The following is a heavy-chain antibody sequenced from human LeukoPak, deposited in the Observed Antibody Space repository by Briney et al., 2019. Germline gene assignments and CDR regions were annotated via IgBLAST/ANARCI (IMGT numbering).Heavy chain of an antibody. D-gene: IGHD4-23*01. J-gene: IGHJ3*02. CDR2: IYHSGST. V-gene: IGHV4-38-2*02. Sequence: PSETLSLTCTVSGYSISSGYYWGWIRQPPGKGLEWIGSIYHSGSTYYNPSLKSRVTISVDTSKNQFSLKLSSVTAADTAVYYCAREDDYGGKQNAFDIWGQGTMVTVSS. CDR1: GYSISSGYY. CDR3: AREDDYGGKQNAFDI.